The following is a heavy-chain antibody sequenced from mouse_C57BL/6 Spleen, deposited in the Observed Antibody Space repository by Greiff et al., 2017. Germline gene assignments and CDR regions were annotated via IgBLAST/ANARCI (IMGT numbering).Heavy chain of an antibody. D-gene: IGHD2-3*01. Sequence: EVQRVESGPELVKPGDSVKISCKASGYSFTGYFMNWVMQSHGKSLEWIGRINPYNGDTFYNQKFKGKATLTVDKSSSTAHMELRSLTSEDSAVYYCARSPDGYYFDYWGQGTTLTVSS. CDR1: GYSFTGYF. CDR3: ARSPDGYYFDY. CDR2: INPYNGDT. J-gene: IGHJ2*01. V-gene: IGHV1-20*01.